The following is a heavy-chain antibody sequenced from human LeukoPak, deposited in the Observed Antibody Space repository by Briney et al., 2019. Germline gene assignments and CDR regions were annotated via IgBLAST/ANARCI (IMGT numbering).Heavy chain of an antibody. Sequence: SEPLSLPCTVSGGPISSYYWSWIRQPPGKGLEWIGYIYYSGSTNYNPSLKSRVTISVDTSKNQFSLKLSSVTAADTAVYYCARGYDWFDPWGQGTLVTVSS. V-gene: IGHV4-59*01. CDR2: IYYSGST. CDR1: GGPISSYY. D-gene: IGHD3-3*01. J-gene: IGHJ5*02. CDR3: ARGYDWFDP.